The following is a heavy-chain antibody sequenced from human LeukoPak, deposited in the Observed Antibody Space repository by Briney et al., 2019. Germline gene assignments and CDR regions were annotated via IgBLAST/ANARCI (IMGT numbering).Heavy chain of an antibody. Sequence: PGGSLRLSCAASGFTFTSYSMNWVRQAPGKGLEWVSSISSSTSYIYYADSLKGRFTISRDNAKNSLYLQMNSLRAEDTAVYYCARDSKGYCSSTTCPDAFDIWGQGTMVTVSS. D-gene: IGHD2-2*01. CDR2: ISSSTSYI. CDR1: GFTFTSYS. J-gene: IGHJ3*02. V-gene: IGHV3-21*01. CDR3: ARDSKGYCSSTTCPDAFDI.